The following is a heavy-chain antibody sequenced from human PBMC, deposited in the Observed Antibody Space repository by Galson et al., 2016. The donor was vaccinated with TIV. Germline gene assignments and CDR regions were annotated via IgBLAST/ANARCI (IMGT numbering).Heavy chain of an antibody. D-gene: IGHD3-16*01. V-gene: IGHV1-24*01. CDR2: YDPKVFKT. Sequence: SVKVSCKVSGNSLDELVTHWVRQAPGQGLEWVGGYDPKVFKTVYAPRFQGRVTITADTARGTAYMEVSSLRSEDTAVYYCARVRGSETMDAWGQGTTVTVSS. CDR1: GNSLDELV. J-gene: IGHJ6*02. CDR3: ARVRGSETMDA.